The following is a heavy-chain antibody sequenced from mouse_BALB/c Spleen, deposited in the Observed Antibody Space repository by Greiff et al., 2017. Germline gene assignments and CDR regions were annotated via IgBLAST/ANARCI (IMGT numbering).Heavy chain of an antibody. CDR1: GYSFTGYY. Sequence: LVKTGASVKISCKASGYSFTGYYMHWVKQSHGKSLEWIGYISCYNGATSYNQKFKGKATFTVDTSSSTAYMQFNSLTSEDSAVYACASYYGRSYHYAMDYWGQGTSVTVSS. J-gene: IGHJ4*01. D-gene: IGHD1-1*01. CDR2: ISCYNGAT. V-gene: IGHV1S34*01. CDR3: ASYYGRSYHYAMDY.